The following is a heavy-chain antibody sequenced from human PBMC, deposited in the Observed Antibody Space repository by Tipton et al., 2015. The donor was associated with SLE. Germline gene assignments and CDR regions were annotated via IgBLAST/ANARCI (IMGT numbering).Heavy chain of an antibody. Sequence: LRLSCTVSGGSISSYYWSWIRQPPGKGLEWIGYIFYSGSTNYNPSLKSRVTISVDTSKNQFSLKLSSVTAADTAVYYCARLVEVEQLALWYYYYMDVWGKGTTVTVSS. J-gene: IGHJ6*03. D-gene: IGHD6-6*01. CDR1: GGSISSYY. V-gene: IGHV4-59*08. CDR2: IFYSGST. CDR3: ARLVEVEQLALWYYYYMDV.